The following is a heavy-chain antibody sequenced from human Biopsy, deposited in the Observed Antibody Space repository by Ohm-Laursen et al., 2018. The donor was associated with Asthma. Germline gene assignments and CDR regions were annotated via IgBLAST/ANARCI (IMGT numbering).Heavy chain of an antibody. CDR2: ISFDGTNR. D-gene: IGHD1-26*01. Sequence: SLRLSCTASGFSFSNYGMHWVRQAPGKGLDWVAVISFDGTNRNRTDSVKGRFTISRDNSRNTLHLEMNSLRAEDTAVYFCAKEVFPGWELRRGPDSWGQGTLVTVSS. CDR3: AKEVFPGWELRRGPDS. CDR1: GFSFSNYG. J-gene: IGHJ4*02. V-gene: IGHV3-30*18.